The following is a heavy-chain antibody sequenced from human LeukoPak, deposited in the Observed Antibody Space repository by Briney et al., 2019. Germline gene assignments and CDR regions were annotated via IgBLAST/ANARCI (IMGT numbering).Heavy chain of an antibody. CDR1: GYTFTVYY. CDR2: VNPNSGGT. Sequence: ASVKVSFKSSGYTFTVYYMHWVRQAPGQGLEWMGWVNPNSGGTNYAQKFQGRVTMTRDTSISTAYMELSRLRSDDTAVYYCARDRKYYYDSSGYSRRYNWFDPWGQGTLVTVSS. J-gene: IGHJ5*02. V-gene: IGHV1-2*02. D-gene: IGHD3-22*01. CDR3: ARDRKYYYDSSGYSRRYNWFDP.